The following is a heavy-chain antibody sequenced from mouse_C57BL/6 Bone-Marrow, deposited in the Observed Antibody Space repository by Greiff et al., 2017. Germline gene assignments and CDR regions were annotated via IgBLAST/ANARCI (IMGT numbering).Heavy chain of an antibody. CDR3: TRCALFDY. J-gene: IGHJ3*01. CDR2: ISSGGDYI. Sequence: EVQVVESGEGLVKPGGSLKLSCAASGFTFSSNAMSWVRQTPEKRLEWVAYISSGGDYIYYADTVKGRFTITRDNAMNTLYLQMSSLKSEDTAMYYCTRCALFDYWGQGTLVTVSA. V-gene: IGHV5-9-1*02. CDR1: GFTFSSNA.